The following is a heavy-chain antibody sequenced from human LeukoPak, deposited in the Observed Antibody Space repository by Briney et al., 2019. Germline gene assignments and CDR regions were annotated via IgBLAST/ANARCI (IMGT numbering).Heavy chain of an antibody. D-gene: IGHD2-8*01. V-gene: IGHV1-2*06. Sequence: ASVTVSCKASGYTFTGYYIHWVRQAPGQGLEWMGRINPKSGGINYAQKFQGRVTMTRDTSISTVYMELSRLRSDDTAVYYCARSPNGLWNFDYWGQGTLVTVSS. CDR1: GYTFTGYY. CDR3: ARSPNGLWNFDY. CDR2: INPKSGGI. J-gene: IGHJ4*02.